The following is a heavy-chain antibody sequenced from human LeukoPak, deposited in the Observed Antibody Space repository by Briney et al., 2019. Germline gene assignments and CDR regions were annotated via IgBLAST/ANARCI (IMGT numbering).Heavy chain of an antibody. CDR1: GYKFTSYW. V-gene: IGHV5-51*01. CDR3: ARQPRDHDGFHG. J-gene: IGHJ3*01. CDR2: YYPGDSET. Sequence: GESLKISCKGSGYKFTSYWSAWVRQMPGKGLEWMGIYYPGDSETTISPSFQGQVTFSADKSITTAYLEWSSLKASDTARYYCARQPRDHDGFHGWGQGTMVIVSS.